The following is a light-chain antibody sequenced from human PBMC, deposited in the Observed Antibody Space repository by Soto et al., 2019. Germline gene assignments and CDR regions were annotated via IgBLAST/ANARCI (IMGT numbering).Light chain of an antibody. Sequence: DIVMTQFPDSLAVSLGERATINCKSSQSVLYSSNNKNYLAWYQQKPGQPPKLLIYWASTRESGVPDRFSGRGSGTDFTLTISSLQAEDVAVYYCQQYYTTPTFGQGTKLEIK. CDR3: QQYYTTPT. CDR2: WAS. CDR1: QSVLYSSNNKNY. J-gene: IGKJ2*01. V-gene: IGKV4-1*01.